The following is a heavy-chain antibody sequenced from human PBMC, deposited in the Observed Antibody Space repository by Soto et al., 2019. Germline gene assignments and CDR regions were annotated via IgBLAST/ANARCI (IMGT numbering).Heavy chain of an antibody. J-gene: IGHJ6*02. D-gene: IGHD3-10*01. CDR3: ARGVGEGYYYYGMDV. V-gene: IGHV1-18*01. CDR2: ISGYNGNT. Sequence: ASVKVSCKASGYTFTSYGISWVRQAPGQGLEWMGWISGYNGNTNYAQKFQGRVTITADKSTSTAYMELSSLRSEDTAVYYCARGVGEGYYYYGMDVWGQGTTVTVSS. CDR1: GYTFTSYG.